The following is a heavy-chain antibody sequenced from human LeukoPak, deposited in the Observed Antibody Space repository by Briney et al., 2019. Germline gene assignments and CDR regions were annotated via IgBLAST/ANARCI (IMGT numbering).Heavy chain of an antibody. Sequence: GGSLRLSCAASGFTFSSYAMSWVRQAPGKGLEWVSAISGSGGSTYYADSVKGRFTISRDNSKNTLYLQMNSLRAEDTAVYYCAKGFTAPYYYDGSGYYYYGMDVWGQGTTVTVSS. J-gene: IGHJ6*02. CDR3: AKGFTAPYYYDGSGYYYYGMDV. D-gene: IGHD3-22*01. CDR2: ISGSGGST. CDR1: GFTFSSYA. V-gene: IGHV3-23*01.